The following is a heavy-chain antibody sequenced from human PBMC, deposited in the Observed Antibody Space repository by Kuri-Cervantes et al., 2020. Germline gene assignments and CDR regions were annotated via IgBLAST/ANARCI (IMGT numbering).Heavy chain of an antibody. Sequence: SETLSLTCTVSGGSISSSSYYWGWIRQPPGKGLEWIGSIYYSGSTYYNPSLKSRVTISVDTSKNQFSLKLSSVTAADTAVYYCARIYSRPIQYFQHWGQGSLVTVSS. D-gene: IGHD6-13*01. CDR3: ARIYSRPIQYFQH. V-gene: IGHV4-39*07. CDR2: IYYSGST. J-gene: IGHJ1*01. CDR1: GGSISSSSYY.